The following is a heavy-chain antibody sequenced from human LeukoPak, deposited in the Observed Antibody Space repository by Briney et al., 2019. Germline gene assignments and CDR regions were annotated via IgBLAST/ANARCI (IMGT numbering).Heavy chain of an antibody. J-gene: IGHJ2*01. CDR2: FDPANGGK. D-gene: IGHD2-15*01. Sequence: ASVKVSCKVSGNTLTEVSMHWVRQAPGKGLQWIGGFDPANGGKIYAQQFQGRVTMTEDTYTDTAYMELNSLRSEDTAVYYCVAEGCSGGICYPYFDLWGRGTLVIVSS. CDR1: GNTLTEVS. CDR3: VAEGCSGGICYPYFDL. V-gene: IGHV1-24*01.